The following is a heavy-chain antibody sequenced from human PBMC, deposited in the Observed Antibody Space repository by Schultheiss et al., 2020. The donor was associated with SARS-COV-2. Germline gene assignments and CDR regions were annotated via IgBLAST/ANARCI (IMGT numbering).Heavy chain of an antibody. CDR3: AHIVVVTAPRYYFDY. Sequence: SQTLSLTCTVSGGSISSGDYYWSWIRQPPGKGLEWIGYTYYSGSTYYNPSLKSRVTISVDTSKNQFSLKLSSVTAADTAVYYCAHIVVVTAPRYYFDYWGQGTLVTVSS. CDR1: GGSISSGDYY. D-gene: IGHD2-21*02. J-gene: IGHJ4*02. CDR2: TYYSGST. V-gene: IGHV4-30-4*01.